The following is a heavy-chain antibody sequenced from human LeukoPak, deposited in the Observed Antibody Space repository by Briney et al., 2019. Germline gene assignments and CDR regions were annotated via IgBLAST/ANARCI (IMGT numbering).Heavy chain of an antibody. V-gene: IGHV1-46*01. CDR2: INPSGGGT. Sequence: ASVKVSCKASGYTFTSYYMHWVRQAPGQGLEWMGIINPSGGGTSYAQKFQGRVTMTGDTSTSTVYMELSSLRSEDTAVYYCARAPSTTDILTGYYIYWFDPWGQGTLVTVSS. J-gene: IGHJ5*02. CDR1: GYTFTSYY. D-gene: IGHD3-9*01. CDR3: ARAPSTTDILTGYYIYWFDP.